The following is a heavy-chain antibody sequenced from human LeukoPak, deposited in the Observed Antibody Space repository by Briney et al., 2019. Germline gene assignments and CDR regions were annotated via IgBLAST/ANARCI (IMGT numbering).Heavy chain of an antibody. J-gene: IGHJ5*02. CDR1: GGSISSYY. V-gene: IGHV4-59*01. CDR3: ARVEDAWFDP. CDR2: IYNSVST. Sequence: SETLSLTCTVSGGSISSYYWSWIRQPPGKGLEWIGYIYNSVSTNYNPSLKSRVTISVDTSKNQFSLKLSSVTAADTAVYYCARVEDAWFDPWGQGTLVTVSS.